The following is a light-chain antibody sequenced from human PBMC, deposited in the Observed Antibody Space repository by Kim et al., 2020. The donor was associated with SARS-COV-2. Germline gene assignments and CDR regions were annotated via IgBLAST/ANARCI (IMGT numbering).Light chain of an antibody. V-gene: IGLV3-19*01. CDR1: SLRSYY. CDR2: GKN. J-gene: IGLJ1*01. CDR3: TSRNRNGNHYV. Sequence: SSELTQDPAVSVALGQTVRITCQGDSLRSYYASWYQQKPGQAPVLVIYGKNNRPSGIPDRFSGSSSGNTASLTITGAQAEDEADYYCTSRNRNGNHYVFG.